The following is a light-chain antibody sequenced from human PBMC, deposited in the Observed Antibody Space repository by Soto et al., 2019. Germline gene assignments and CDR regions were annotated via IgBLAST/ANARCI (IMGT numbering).Light chain of an antibody. CDR2: EGS. J-gene: IGLJ1*01. CDR3: CSYAGSSTSPYV. Sequence: QDVLTQPASVSGSPGQAITISCTGTSSDVGSYNLVSWYQQHPGKAPKLMIYEGSKRPSGVSNRFSGSKSGDTASLTISGLQAEDEADYYCCSYAGSSTSPYVFGTGTKVTVL. V-gene: IGLV2-23*01. CDR1: SSDVGSYNL.